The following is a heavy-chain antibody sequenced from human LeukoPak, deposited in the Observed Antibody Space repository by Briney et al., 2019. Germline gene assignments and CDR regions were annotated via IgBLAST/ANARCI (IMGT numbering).Heavy chain of an antibody. V-gene: IGHV3-74*01. Sequence: GGSLRLSCAASGFTFSNYFMHWVRQAPGKGLVWVSCINSDGSDTNYADSVKGRFTISRDNAKNTLYLQMNSLRAEDTAMYYCVCLGLLPSCGMDVWGQGTTVTVSS. J-gene: IGHJ6*02. D-gene: IGHD2/OR15-2a*01. CDR2: INSDGSDT. CDR1: GFTFSNYF. CDR3: VCLGLLPSCGMDV.